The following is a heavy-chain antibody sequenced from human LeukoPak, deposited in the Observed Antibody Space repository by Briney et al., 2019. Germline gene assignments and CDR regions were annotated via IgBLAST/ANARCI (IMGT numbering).Heavy chain of an antibody. D-gene: IGHD3-22*01. Sequence: SETLSLTCTVSGGSISSYYWSWIRQPPGKGLEWIGYIYTSGSTNYNPSLKSRVTISVDTSKNQFSLKLSSVTAADTAVYYCARLNLITFDYWGQGTLVTVSS. CDR1: GGSISSYY. J-gene: IGHJ4*02. CDR3: ARLNLITFDY. V-gene: IGHV4-4*09. CDR2: IYTSGST.